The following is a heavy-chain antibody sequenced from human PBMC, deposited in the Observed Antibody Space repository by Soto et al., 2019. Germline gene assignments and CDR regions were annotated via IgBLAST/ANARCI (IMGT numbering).Heavy chain of an antibody. V-gene: IGHV3-21*01. D-gene: IGHD2-15*01. CDR1: GFTFSTYS. Sequence: EVLLVESGGGLVKPGGSLRLSCAASGFTFSTYSMNWVRQAPGKGLEWVSSINTASYIYYADSVKGRSTISRDDAKNSLYLQMNSLRDEDTAVYYCARERGYRNGGGCRYFDCWGQGTLVTVSS. J-gene: IGHJ4*02. CDR3: ARERGYRNGGGCRYFDC. CDR2: INTASYI.